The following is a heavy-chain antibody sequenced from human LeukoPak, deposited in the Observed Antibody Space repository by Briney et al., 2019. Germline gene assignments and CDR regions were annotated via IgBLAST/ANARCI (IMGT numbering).Heavy chain of an antibody. V-gene: IGHV3-7*01. D-gene: IGHD3-16*01. CDR3: ARLGEKADFDY. Sequence: GGSLRLSCAASGFTFSSFWMSWVRQAPGKGLEWVANIKQDGSDKNYVDSVKGRFTISRDNAKNSLYLQINSLRAEDTAVYYCARLGEKADFDYWGQGTLVTVSS. CDR1: GFTFSSFW. J-gene: IGHJ4*02. CDR2: IKQDGSDK.